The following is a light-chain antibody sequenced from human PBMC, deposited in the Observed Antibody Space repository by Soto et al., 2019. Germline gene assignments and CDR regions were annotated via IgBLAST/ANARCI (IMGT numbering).Light chain of an antibody. Sequence: EIVLTQSPGTLSLSPGESATLSCRASQSVSTSYLAWYQQKPGQAPRLLIYGASIRATGIPDRFIGSGSGTDFTLTISSLEPEDFAVYYCQQYNNWPRTFGQGTKVEIK. CDR2: GAS. V-gene: IGKV3-20*01. CDR1: QSVSTSY. J-gene: IGKJ1*01. CDR3: QQYNNWPRT.